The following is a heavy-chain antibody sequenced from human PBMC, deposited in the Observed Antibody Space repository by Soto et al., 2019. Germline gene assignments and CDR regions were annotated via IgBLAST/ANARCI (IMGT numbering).Heavy chain of an antibody. Sequence: QVQLVQSGAEVKKPGSSVKVSCKASGGTFSSYAISWVRQAPGQGLEWMGGIIPIFGTANYAQKFQGRVTIPADKSTSTAYMELSSLRSEDTAVYYCASSGHYDILTGYSTGGFDYWGQGTLVTVSS. J-gene: IGHJ4*02. D-gene: IGHD3-9*01. CDR2: IIPIFGTA. V-gene: IGHV1-69*06. CDR3: ASSGHYDILTGYSTGGFDY. CDR1: GGTFSSYA.